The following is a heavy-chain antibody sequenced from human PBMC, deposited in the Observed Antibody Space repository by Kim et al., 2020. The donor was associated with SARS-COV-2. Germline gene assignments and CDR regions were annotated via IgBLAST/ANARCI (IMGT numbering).Heavy chain of an antibody. J-gene: IGHJ6*02. V-gene: IGHV1-46*01. Sequence: ASVKVSCKASGYTFTSYYMHWVRQAPGQGLEWMGIINPSGGSTSYAQKFQGRVTMTRDTSTSTVYMELSSLRSEDTAVYYCAREGVAVAGTANYYYYGMDVWGHGTTVTVSS. CDR2: INPSGGST. CDR1: GYTFTSYY. CDR3: AREGVAVAGTANYYYYGMDV. D-gene: IGHD6-19*01.